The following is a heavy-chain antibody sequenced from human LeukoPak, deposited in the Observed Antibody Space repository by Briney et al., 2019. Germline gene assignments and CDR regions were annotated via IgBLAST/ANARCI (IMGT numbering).Heavy chain of an antibody. J-gene: IGHJ4*02. CDR2: IYYSGST. D-gene: IGHD3-3*01. V-gene: IGHV4-61*01. CDR3: ASQPLEWYNGFDY. CDR1: GGSVSSGSYY. Sequence: SETLSLTCTVSGGSVSSGSYYWSWLRQPPGKGLEWIGYIYYSGSTNYNPSLKSRVTISVDTSKNQFSLKLSSVTAADTAVYYCASQPLEWYNGFDYWGQGTLVTVSS.